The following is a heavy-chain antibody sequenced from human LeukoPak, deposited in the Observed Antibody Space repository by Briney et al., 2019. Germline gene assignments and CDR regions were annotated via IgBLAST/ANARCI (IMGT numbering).Heavy chain of an antibody. Sequence: SETLSLTCTVSGGSISSYYWSWIRQPAGNGLEWIGRIYTSGSTNYNPSLKSRVTMSVDTSKNQFSLKLSSVTAADTAVYYCARGALRYFDWLPPDIWGQGTMVTVSS. J-gene: IGHJ3*02. D-gene: IGHD3-9*01. CDR3: ARGALRYFDWLPPDI. CDR1: GGSISSYY. CDR2: IYTSGST. V-gene: IGHV4-4*07.